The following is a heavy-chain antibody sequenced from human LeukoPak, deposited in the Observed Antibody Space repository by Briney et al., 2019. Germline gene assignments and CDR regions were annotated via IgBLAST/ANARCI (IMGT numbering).Heavy chain of an antibody. CDR1: GGSFSGYY. CDR3: ARSYGSGSI. D-gene: IGHD3-10*01. CDR2: ILHSGST. V-gene: IGHV4-34*12. Sequence: PLETLSLTCVVYGGSFSGYYWSWIRQPPGKGLEWIGEILHSGSTNYNPSLKSRVIISVDTSKNQFSLKLTSVTAADTAMYYCARSYGSGSIWGQGTMVTVSS. J-gene: IGHJ3*02.